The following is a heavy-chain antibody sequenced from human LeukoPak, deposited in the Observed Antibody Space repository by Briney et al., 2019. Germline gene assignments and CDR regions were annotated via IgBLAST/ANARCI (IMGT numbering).Heavy chain of an antibody. V-gene: IGHV3-23*01. Sequence: GGSLRLSCAASGFTFNIYAMTWVRQDQGKGLEWVSAIGGSDDRTYYADSVKGRFTISRDNSKNTLYLQMNSLRAEDTAVYYCAKDRTQQPYGIFDYWGQGTLVTVSS. J-gene: IGHJ4*02. CDR1: GFTFNIYA. D-gene: IGHD6-13*01. CDR2: IGGSDDRT. CDR3: AKDRTQQPYGIFDY.